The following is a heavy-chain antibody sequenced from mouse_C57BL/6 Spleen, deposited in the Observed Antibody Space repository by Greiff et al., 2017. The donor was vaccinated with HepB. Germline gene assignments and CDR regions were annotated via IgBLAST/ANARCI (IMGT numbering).Heavy chain of an antibody. CDR2: IWSGGST. Sequence: QVQLKESGPGLVQPSQSLSITCTVSGFSLTSYGVHWVRQSPGKGLEWLGVIWSGGSTDYNAAFISRLSISKDNSKSQVFFKMNSLQADDTAIYYCARSMVTTWDYAMDYWGQGTSVTVSS. CDR1: GFSLTSYG. V-gene: IGHV2-2*01. D-gene: IGHD2-3*01. J-gene: IGHJ4*01. CDR3: ARSMVTTWDYAMDY.